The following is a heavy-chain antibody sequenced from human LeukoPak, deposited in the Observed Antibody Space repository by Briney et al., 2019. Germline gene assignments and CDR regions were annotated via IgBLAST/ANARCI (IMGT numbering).Heavy chain of an antibody. CDR3: ARGAAWKFGELLPFDY. Sequence: ASVKVSCKASGYTFTGYYMHWVRQAPGQGLEWMGWINPNSGGTNYAQKFQGRVTVTRDTSISTAYMELSRLRSDDTAVYYCARGAAWKFGELLPFDYWGQGTLVTVSS. CDR1: GYTFTGYY. CDR2: INPNSGGT. J-gene: IGHJ4*02. D-gene: IGHD3-10*01. V-gene: IGHV1-2*02.